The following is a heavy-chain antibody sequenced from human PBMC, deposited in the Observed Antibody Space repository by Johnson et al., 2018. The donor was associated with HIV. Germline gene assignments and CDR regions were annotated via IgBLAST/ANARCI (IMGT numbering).Heavy chain of an antibody. CDR3: ATSHGSHGAVDI. V-gene: IGHV3-30*02. CDR2: IQFDGSHK. D-gene: IGHD1-26*01. J-gene: IGHJ3*02. CDR1: GFSFSNYA. Sequence: QVQLVESGGGVVQPGGSLRLTCKASGFSFSNYAIHWVRQAPGKGLEWVTFIQFDGSHKYSADFVKGRFTISRDNSKNTLYLQMNSLRAEDTAVYYCATSHGSHGAVDIWGQGTMVTVSS.